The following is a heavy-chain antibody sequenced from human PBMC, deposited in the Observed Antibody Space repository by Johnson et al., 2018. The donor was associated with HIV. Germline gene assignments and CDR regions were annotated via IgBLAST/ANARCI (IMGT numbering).Heavy chain of an antibody. D-gene: IGHD3-16*01. V-gene: IGHV3-9*01. CDR2: ISWNSGSI. CDR3: AKDIARREGGGGNMGAFDI. J-gene: IGHJ3*02. Sequence: VQLVESGGGLVKPGRSLRLSCAASGFTFDDYAMHWVRQAPGKGLEWVSGISWNSGSIGYADSVKGRFTISRDNAKNSLYLQMNSLRAEDTALYYCAKDIARREGGGGNMGAFDIWGQGTMVTVSS. CDR1: GFTFDDYA.